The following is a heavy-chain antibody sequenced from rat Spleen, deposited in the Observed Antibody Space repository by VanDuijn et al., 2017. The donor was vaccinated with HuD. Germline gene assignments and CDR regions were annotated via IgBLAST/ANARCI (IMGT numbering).Heavy chain of an antibody. Sequence: VQLQESGPGLVKPSQSLSLTCSVTGHSITSSGVGWVRQPLGKGLVWLGTVWASGTTYYNSAVQSRLSISRDTSKSQVFLEMSSLEPEDTGTYYCARHLTTPFDYWGHGVMVTVSS. CDR3: ARHLTTPFDY. CDR2: VWASGTT. D-gene: IGHD3-4*01. V-gene: IGHV2-72*01. J-gene: IGHJ2*01. CDR1: GHSITSSG.